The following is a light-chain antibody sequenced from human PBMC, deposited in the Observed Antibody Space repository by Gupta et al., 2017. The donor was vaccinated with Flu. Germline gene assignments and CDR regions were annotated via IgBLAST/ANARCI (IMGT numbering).Light chain of an antibody. CDR3: QQYKNWPPFT. Sequence: EIVMTQSPATLSVSPGERATLSCRASQSVSSNLAWYQQKPGQAPRLLIYGASTRATGIPARFSGSGSGTEFTLTISSRQSEDFAVYYCQQYKNWPPFTFGHGTKVDIK. CDR2: GAS. V-gene: IGKV3-15*01. J-gene: IGKJ3*01. CDR1: QSVSSN.